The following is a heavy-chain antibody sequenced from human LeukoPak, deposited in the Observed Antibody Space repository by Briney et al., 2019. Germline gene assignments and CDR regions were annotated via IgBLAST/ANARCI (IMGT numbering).Heavy chain of an antibody. CDR2: INPNSGGT. J-gene: IGHJ6*03. Sequence: ASVKVSCKASGYTFTGYYMHWVRQAPGQGLEWMGWINPNSGGTNYAQKFQGRVTMTRDTSISTAYMELNRLRSDDTAVYYCARDIGQLVGYYMDVWGKGTTVTVSS. CDR3: ARDIGQLVGYYMDV. CDR1: GYTFTGYY. D-gene: IGHD6-6*01. V-gene: IGHV1-2*02.